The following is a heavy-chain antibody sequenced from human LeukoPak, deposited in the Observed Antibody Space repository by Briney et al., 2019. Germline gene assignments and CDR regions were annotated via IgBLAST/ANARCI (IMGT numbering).Heavy chain of an antibody. V-gene: IGHV4-4*07. CDR2: IYSRGNT. J-gene: IGHJ4*02. CDR1: GGSISGYF. Sequence: PSETLSLTCTVSGGSISGYFWSWIRQPAGKGPEWIGRIYSRGNTNYNRSLKSRVTMSVDTSKNQFSLKLSSVTAADTAMYYCARDGSGYSGYENFDYWGQGTLVTVSS. D-gene: IGHD5-12*01. CDR3: ARDGSGYSGYENFDY.